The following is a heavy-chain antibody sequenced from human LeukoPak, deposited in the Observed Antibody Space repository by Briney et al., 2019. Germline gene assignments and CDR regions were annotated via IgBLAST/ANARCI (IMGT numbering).Heavy chain of an antibody. Sequence: SGGSLRLSCAASGFTVSSNYMSWVRQAPGKGLEWVSAIYSGGSTYDADSVKGRFTISRDNSKNTLYLQMNSLRAEDTAVYYCARVSAWFGELPDSWGQGTLVAVSS. D-gene: IGHD3-10*01. CDR1: GFTVSSNY. V-gene: IGHV3-53*01. J-gene: IGHJ4*02. CDR2: IYSGGST. CDR3: ARVSAWFGELPDS.